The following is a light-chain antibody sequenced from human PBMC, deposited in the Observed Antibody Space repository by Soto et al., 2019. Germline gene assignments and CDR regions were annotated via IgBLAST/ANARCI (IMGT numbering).Light chain of an antibody. J-gene: IGKJ1*01. CDR3: QQYNNWPQT. CDR1: QSVSSY. V-gene: IGKV3-15*01. CDR2: GAS. Sequence: EIVLTQSPATLSLSPGEIATLSCRASQSVSSYLAWYQQKPGQAPRLLIYGASTRATGITARFSGSGSGTEFTLTISSLQSEDFAVYYCQQYNNWPQTVGPGTKVEIK.